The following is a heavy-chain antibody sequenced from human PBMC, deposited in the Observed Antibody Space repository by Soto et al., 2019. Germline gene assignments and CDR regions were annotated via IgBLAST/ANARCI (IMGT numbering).Heavy chain of an antibody. V-gene: IGHV2-5*02. J-gene: IGHJ4*02. CDR1: GFSLTTSGVG. CDR2: IYWDDDK. CDR3: AHRVLRTVFGLVTTTAIYFDF. Sequence: QITLNESGPTQVKPRQTLTLTCTFSGFSLTTSGVGVGWIRQSPGKAPEWLALIYWDDDKRYSPSLKSRLTITKDTSKNQVVLTMADLYPADTATYYCAHRVLRTVFGLVTTTAIYFDFWGQGTPVAVSS. D-gene: IGHD3-3*01.